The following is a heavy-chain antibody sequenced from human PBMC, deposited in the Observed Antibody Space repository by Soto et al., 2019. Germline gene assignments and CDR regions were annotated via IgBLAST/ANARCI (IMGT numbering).Heavy chain of an antibody. V-gene: IGHV3-23*01. CDR1: GFTFSTYA. D-gene: IGHD1-26*01. CDR2: ISGGGGST. Sequence: VGSLRLSCAASGFTFSTYAMNWVRQAPGKGLEWVSAISGGGGSTYYADSVKGRVTISRDNSKNTLYLQMNSLRAEDTAVYYCAKVSLGALTFTDYYYYGLDVWGQGTTVTVSS. J-gene: IGHJ6*02. CDR3: AKVSLGALTFTDYYYYGLDV.